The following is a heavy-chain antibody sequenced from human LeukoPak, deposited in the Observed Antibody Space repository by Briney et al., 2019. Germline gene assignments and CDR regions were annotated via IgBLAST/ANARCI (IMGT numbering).Heavy chain of an antibody. CDR1: GGSFSGYY. CDR3: ARDYGFDYFDY. D-gene: IGHD4-17*01. V-gene: IGHV4-34*01. CDR2: INHSGST. Sequence: SETPSLTCAVYGGSFSGYYWSWIRQPPGKGLEWIGEINHSGSTNYNPSLKSRVTISVDTSKNQFSLKLSSVTAADTAVYYCARDYGFDYFDYRGQGTLVTVSS. J-gene: IGHJ4*02.